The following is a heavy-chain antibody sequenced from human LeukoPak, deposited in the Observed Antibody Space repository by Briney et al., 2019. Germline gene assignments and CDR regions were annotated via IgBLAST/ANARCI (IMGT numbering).Heavy chain of an antibody. Sequence: SQTLSLTCAVSGGSISSGGYSWSWIRQPPGKGLEWIGYIYHSGSTYYNPSLKSRVTISVDRSKNQFSLKLSSVTAADTAVYYCARAPRRIRCLDYWGQGTLVTVSS. V-gene: IGHV4-30-2*01. CDR1: GGSISSGGYS. CDR3: ARAPRRIRCLDY. CDR2: IYHSGST. D-gene: IGHD4-17*01. J-gene: IGHJ4*02.